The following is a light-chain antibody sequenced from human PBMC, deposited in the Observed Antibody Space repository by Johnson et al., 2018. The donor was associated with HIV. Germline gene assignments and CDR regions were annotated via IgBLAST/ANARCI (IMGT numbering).Light chain of an antibody. CDR3: GTWDSSLSTYV. V-gene: IGLV1-51*01. CDR2: DNN. Sequence: QSVLTQPPSVSAAPGQKVTISCSGSSSNIGNNYVSWYQQLPGTVPKLLIYDNNKRPSGIPDRFSGSKSGTSATLGITGLQTGDEADYYCGTWDSSLSTYVLGSGTKVTAL. CDR1: SSNIGNNY. J-gene: IGLJ1*01.